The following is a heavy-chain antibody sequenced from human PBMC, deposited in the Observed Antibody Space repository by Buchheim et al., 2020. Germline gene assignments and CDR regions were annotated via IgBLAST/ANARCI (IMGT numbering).Heavy chain of an antibody. D-gene: IGHD3-10*01. Sequence: QVQLVQSGAEVKKPGASVKVSCKASGYTFTSYDINWVRQATGQGLEWMGWMNPNSGNTGYAQKFQGRVTMTRNTSISTAYMELSSLRSEDTAVYYCARELDPPRLWFGEPAGDGMDVWGQGTT. CDR2: MNPNSGNT. CDR1: GYTFTSYD. CDR3: ARELDPPRLWFGEPAGDGMDV. V-gene: IGHV1-8*01. J-gene: IGHJ6*02.